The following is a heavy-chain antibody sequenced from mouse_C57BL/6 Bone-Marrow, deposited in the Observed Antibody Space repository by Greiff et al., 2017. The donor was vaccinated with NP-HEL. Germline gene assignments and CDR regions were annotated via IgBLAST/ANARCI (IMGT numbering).Heavy chain of an antibody. CDR1: GYTFTSYW. V-gene: IGHV1-55*01. Sequence: QVQLQQPGAELVKPGASVKMSCKASGYTFTSYWITSVKQRPGQGLEWIGDIYPGSGSTNYNEKFKSKATLTVDTSSSTAYMQLSSLTSEDSAVYYCARCYYAVLGEYYYAMDYWGQGTSVTVSS. CDR3: ARCYYAVLGEYYYAMDY. CDR2: IYPGSGST. J-gene: IGHJ4*01. D-gene: IGHD2-1*01.